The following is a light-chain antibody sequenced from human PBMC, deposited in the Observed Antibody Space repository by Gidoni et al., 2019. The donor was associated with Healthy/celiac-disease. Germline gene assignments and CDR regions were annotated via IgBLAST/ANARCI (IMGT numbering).Light chain of an antibody. CDR2: DAS. Sequence: EIVLTQSPATLSLSPGERATLSCRASQSVSSYLAWYQQKPGQAPRLLIYDASNRATGIPARFSGSGSGTDFTLTISSLEPEDFAVYYCQQRSNWPPEITFGPXTKVDIK. CDR3: QQRSNWPPEIT. J-gene: IGKJ3*01. V-gene: IGKV3-11*01. CDR1: QSVSSY.